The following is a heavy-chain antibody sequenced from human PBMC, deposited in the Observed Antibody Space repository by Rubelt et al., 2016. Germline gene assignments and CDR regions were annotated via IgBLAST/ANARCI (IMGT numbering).Heavy chain of an antibody. CDR3: ARVSSGTSVGWLDP. J-gene: IGHJ5*02. Sequence: QLQLVQSGAEVKKPGASVKVSCKASGYTFTSYGISWVRQAPVPGLELMGWISAYNDDTKYAQKPQGRVTMTTDTSTSTAYMELRSLRSDDTAVYYCARVSSGTSVGWLDPWGQGTLVTVSS. CDR1: GYTFTSYG. D-gene: IGHD6-13*01. V-gene: IGHV1-18*01. CDR2: ISAYNDDT.